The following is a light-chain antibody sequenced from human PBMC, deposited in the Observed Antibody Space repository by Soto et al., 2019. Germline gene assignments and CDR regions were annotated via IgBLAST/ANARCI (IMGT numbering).Light chain of an antibody. CDR1: SSDVGAYNY. Sequence: QSALTQPRSVSGSPGQSVTISCTGTSSDVGAYNYVSWYRQLPGKAPKVIIYDVTQRPSGVPARFSGSKSGNTASLTISGLQAEDEADYYCSAYSAGISLLVFGSGTKLTVL. CDR2: DVT. V-gene: IGLV2-11*01. J-gene: IGLJ1*01. CDR3: SAYSAGISLLV.